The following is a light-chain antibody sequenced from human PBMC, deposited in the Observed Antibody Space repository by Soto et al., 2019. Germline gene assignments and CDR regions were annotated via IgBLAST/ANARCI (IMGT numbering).Light chain of an antibody. Sequence: QSVLTQPCSVSGSPGQSVTISCTGTSSDVGGYNYVSWYQQHPGKVPKLMIYDVSKRPSGVPDRFSGSKSGNTAPLTISGLQAEDEADYYCCSYAGSYTLYVFGTGTKVTVL. J-gene: IGLJ1*01. CDR3: CSYAGSYTLYV. CDR1: SSDVGGYNY. CDR2: DVS. V-gene: IGLV2-11*01.